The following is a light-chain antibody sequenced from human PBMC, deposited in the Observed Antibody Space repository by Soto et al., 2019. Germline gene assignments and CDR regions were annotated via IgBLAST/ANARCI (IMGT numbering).Light chain of an antibody. J-gene: IGKJ1*01. CDR2: DAS. V-gene: IGKV3-20*01. CDR3: QHYGRSPPSWT. CDR1: QSVSSNY. Sequence: EIVLTQSPGTLSLSPGERATLSCRASQSVSSNYLAWYQPKPGQPPRLLISDASSRATGIADRFSCSGSGTDFTLTISGLEPEDFAVYYCQHYGRSPPSWTFGQGTKVEIK.